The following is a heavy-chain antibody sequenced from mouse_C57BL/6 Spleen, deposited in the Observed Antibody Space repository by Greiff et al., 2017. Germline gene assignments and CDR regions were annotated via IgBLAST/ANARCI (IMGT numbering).Heavy chain of an antibody. D-gene: IGHD2-3*01. CDR3: AREGYEGYYEGFAY. V-gene: IGHV1-80*01. Sequence: VQLQQSGAELVKPGASVKISCKASGYAFSSYWMNWVKQRPGKGLEWIGQIYPGDGDTNYNGKFKGKATLTADKSSSTAYMQLSSLTSEDSAVYFCAREGYEGYYEGFAYWGQGTLVTVSA. CDR2: IYPGDGDT. J-gene: IGHJ3*01. CDR1: GYAFSSYW.